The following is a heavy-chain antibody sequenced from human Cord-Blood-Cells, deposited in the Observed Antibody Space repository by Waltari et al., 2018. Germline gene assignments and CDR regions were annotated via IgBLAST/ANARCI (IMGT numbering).Heavy chain of an antibody. CDR3: ARSYYDILTGYPQFDY. J-gene: IGHJ4*02. CDR1: GGSISSSSYY. CDR2: IYYSGST. Sequence: QLQLQESGPGLVKPSETLSLTCTVSGGSISSSSYYWGWIRQPPGTGLEWIGSIYYSGSTYYNPSLKSRVTISVDTSKNQFSLKLSSVTAADTAVYYCARSYYDILTGYPQFDYWGQGTLVTVSS. D-gene: IGHD3-9*01. V-gene: IGHV4-39*01.